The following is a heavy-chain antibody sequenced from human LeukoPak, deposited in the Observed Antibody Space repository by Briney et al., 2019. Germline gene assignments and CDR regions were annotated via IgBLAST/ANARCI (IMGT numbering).Heavy chain of an antibody. D-gene: IGHD3-16*02. CDR3: ARVTSYLAFDI. CDR2: IYYSGST. J-gene: IGHJ3*02. Sequence: PSETLSLTCAVYGGSFSGYYWSWIRQPPGKGLEWIGYIYYSGSTNYNPSLKSRVTISVDTSKNQFSLKLSSVTAADTAVYYCARVTSYLAFDIWGQGTMVTVSS. V-gene: IGHV4-59*01. CDR1: GGSFSGYY.